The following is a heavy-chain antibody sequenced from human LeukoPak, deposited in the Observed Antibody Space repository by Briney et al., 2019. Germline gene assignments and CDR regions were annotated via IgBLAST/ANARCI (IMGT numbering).Heavy chain of an antibody. J-gene: IGHJ4*02. CDR1: GGSISSSSYY. Sequence: PSETLSLTCTVSGGSISSSSYYWGWIRQPPGKGLEWIGYIYYSGSTNYNPSLKSRVTISVDTSKNQFSLKLSSVTAADTAVYYCARAGGESEYYFDYWGQGTLVTVSS. V-gene: IGHV4-61*05. D-gene: IGHD1-14*01. CDR2: IYYSGST. CDR3: ARAGGESEYYFDY.